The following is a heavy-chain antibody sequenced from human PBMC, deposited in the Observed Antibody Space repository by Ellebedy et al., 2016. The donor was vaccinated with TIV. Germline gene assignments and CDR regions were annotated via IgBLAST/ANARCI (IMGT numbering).Heavy chain of an antibody. CDR1: GDSVSSNSAA. J-gene: IGHJ6*02. V-gene: IGHV6-1*01. CDR3: ASVVRKGSGSMDV. D-gene: IGHD3-10*01. CDR2: TYYRSKWYN. Sequence: SETLSLTCAISGDSVSSNSAAWNWIRQSPSSGLEWLGRTYYRSKWYNDYAVSVKSRITINPATSKNQFSLQLNSVTPEDTAVYYCASVVRKGSGSMDVWGQGTTVTVSS.